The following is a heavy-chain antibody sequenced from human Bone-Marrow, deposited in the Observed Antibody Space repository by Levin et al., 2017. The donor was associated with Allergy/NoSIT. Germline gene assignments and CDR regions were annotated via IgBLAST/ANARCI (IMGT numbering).Heavy chain of an antibody. V-gene: IGHV3-7*01. CDR2: IKQDGSET. Sequence: GESLKISCAASRFTFSRYWMTWVRQAPGKGLEWVANIKQDGSETYYVDSVKGRFTISRDNAKYSLYLEMNSLRAEDTAVYYCARCGITTFSPVHYGLDVWGQGTTVTVSS. D-gene: IGHD3-9*01. CDR1: RFTFSRYW. CDR3: ARCGITTFSPVHYGLDV. J-gene: IGHJ6*02.